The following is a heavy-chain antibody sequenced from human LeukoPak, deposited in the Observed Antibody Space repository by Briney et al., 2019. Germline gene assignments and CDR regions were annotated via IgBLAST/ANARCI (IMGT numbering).Heavy chain of an antibody. CDR2: IKQDGSEK. D-gene: IGHD5-18*01. V-gene: IGHV3-7*03. Sequence: GSLRLSCAASGFTFSSYWMSWVRQAPGKGLEWVANIKQDGSEKYYVDSVKGRFTISRDNAKNSLYLQMNSLRAEDTAVYYCARVDVVTAMVCDYWGQGTLVTVSS. CDR3: ARVDVVTAMVCDY. CDR1: GFTFSSYW. J-gene: IGHJ4*02.